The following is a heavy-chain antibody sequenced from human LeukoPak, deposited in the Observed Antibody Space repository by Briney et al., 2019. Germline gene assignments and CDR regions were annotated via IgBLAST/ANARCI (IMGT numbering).Heavy chain of an antibody. CDR3: ARGSLSSGWYPDAFDI. CDR1: GGSISSGGYY. Sequence: SETLSLTCSVSGGSISSGGYYWSSIRQPPAKGLEWIGYIYHSGSTYYNPSLKSRVTISVDRSKNQFSLKLSSVTAADTAVYYCARGSLSSGWYPDAFDIWGQGTMVTVSS. V-gene: IGHV4-30-2*01. D-gene: IGHD6-19*01. CDR2: IYHSGST. J-gene: IGHJ3*02.